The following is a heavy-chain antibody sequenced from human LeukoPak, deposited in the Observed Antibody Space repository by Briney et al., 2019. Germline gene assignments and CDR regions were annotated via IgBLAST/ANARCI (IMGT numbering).Heavy chain of an antibody. D-gene: IGHD6-13*01. CDR3: AKHGTYSSAAAGALDY. CDR2: ISYDGSNK. CDR1: GFTFSSYG. V-gene: IGHV3-30*18. J-gene: IGHJ4*02. Sequence: GRSLRLSCAASGFTFSSYGMHWVRQAPGKGLEWVAVISYDGSNKYYADSVKGRFTISRDNSKNTLYLQMNSLRAEDTAVYYCAKHGTYSSAAAGALDYWGQGTLATVSS.